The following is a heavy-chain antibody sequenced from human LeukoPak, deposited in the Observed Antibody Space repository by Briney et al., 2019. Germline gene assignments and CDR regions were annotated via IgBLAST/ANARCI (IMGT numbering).Heavy chain of an antibody. Sequence: GGSLGLSCAASGFTFSSYAMSWVRQAPGKGLEWVSAISGSGGSTYYADSVKGRFTISRDNSKNTLYLQMNSLRAEDTAVYYCAKSMGSSPLHGMDVWGQGTTVTVSS. V-gene: IGHV3-23*01. CDR3: AKSMGSSPLHGMDV. CDR2: ISGSGGST. J-gene: IGHJ6*02. CDR1: GFTFSSYA. D-gene: IGHD1-26*01.